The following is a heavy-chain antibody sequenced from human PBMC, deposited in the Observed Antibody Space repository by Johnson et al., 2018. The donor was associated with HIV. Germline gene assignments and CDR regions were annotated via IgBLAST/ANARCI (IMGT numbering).Heavy chain of an antibody. J-gene: IGHJ3*02. V-gene: IGHV3-20*04. CDR3: AKDMNWVATTVGDAFDI. D-gene: IGHD5-12*01. CDR2: INSDGSST. Sequence: VQLVESGGGVVRPGGSLRLSCIASGFTFDDYGMSWVRQAPGKGLVWVSHINSDGSSTRYADSVKGRFTVSRDNAKKTLYLQMNSLRVEDTALYYCAKDMNWVATTVGDAFDIWGQGTMVTVSS. CDR1: GFTFDDYG.